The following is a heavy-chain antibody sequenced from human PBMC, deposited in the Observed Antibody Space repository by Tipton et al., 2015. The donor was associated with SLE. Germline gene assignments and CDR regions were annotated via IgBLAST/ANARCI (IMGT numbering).Heavy chain of an antibody. J-gene: IGHJ2*01. CDR2: IYYGGTI. CDR1: VYSISSSHW. V-gene: IGHV4-28*05. Sequence: GLVKPSDTLSLTCNVSVYSISSSHWWGWIRQPPGKGLEWIGHIYYGGTIYYNPSLKSRVTMSIDTSKNQFSLKLSSVTDVDTAVYYCARTAGRSVKLWYFDRWGRGTLVTVSS. D-gene: IGHD5-18*01. CDR3: ARTAGRSVKLWYFDR.